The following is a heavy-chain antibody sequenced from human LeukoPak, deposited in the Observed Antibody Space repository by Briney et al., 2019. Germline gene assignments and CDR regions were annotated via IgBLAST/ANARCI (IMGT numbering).Heavy chain of an antibody. D-gene: IGHD3-10*01. J-gene: IGHJ5*02. CDR3: AGQARRITMVRGVWGNWFDP. CDR2: INHSGST. CDR1: GGSFSGYY. Sequence: SETLSLTCAVYGGSFSGYYWSWIRQPPGKGLEWIGEINHSGSTNYNPSLKSRVTISVDTSKNQFSLKLSSVTAADTAVYYCAGQARRITMVRGVWGNWFDPWGQGTLVTVSS. V-gene: IGHV4-34*01.